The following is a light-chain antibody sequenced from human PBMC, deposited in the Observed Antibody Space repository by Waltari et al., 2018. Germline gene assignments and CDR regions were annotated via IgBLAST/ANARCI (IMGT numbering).Light chain of an antibody. Sequence: EIIMTQSPGTLSASPGETVTLSCRASQSIGRDVAWYQQKAGQAPRLVMYVTSSTATGIPARFSGSGSGTHFTLTISSLQSDDFATFFCQQYHEWPYTFARGTQVEI. V-gene: IGKV3-15*01. J-gene: IGKJ2*01. CDR3: QQYHEWPYT. CDR1: QSIGRD. CDR2: VTS.